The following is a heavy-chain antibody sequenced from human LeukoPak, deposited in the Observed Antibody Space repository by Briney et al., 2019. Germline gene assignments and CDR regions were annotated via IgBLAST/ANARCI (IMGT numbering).Heavy chain of an antibody. CDR1: GFMFSSNW. Sequence: PGGSLRLSCAASGFMFSSNWMSWVRHAPGEGLVWVSRTNEHGTIINYADSVKGRFTISRDNAKNTLYLQMNSLRTEDSALYYCVVDLSGSADYWGQGTLVTVSS. D-gene: IGHD3-10*01. CDR2: TNEHGTII. CDR3: VVDLSGSADY. V-gene: IGHV3-74*01. J-gene: IGHJ4*02.